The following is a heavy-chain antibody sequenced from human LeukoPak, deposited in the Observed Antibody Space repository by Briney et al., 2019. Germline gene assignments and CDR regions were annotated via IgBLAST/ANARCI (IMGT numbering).Heavy chain of an antibody. CDR3: ARDSPPAYCSSGSCYFDS. CDR2: IYTSGST. V-gene: IGHV4-61*02. Sequence: PSETLSLTCTVSGGSISSGSYYWSWIRQPAGKGLEWIGRIYTSGSTNYNPSLKSRVTISVDTSKNQFSLKLSSVTAADTAVYYCARDSPPAYCSSGSCYFDSWGQGTLVTVSS. D-gene: IGHD2-15*01. J-gene: IGHJ4*02. CDR1: GGSISSGSYY.